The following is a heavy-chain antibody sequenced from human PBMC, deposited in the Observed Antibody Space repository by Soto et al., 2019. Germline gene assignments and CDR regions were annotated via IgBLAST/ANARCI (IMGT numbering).Heavy chain of an antibody. Sequence: VPLEQSGAEVKKPGASVKVSCKASGYTFSGHYMHWVRQAPGQAPEWMGWINPKTGGTKFAPKFQGRVTVTRDTAISTVYMEIFGLTSDDSAVYYCAKDGGPAFTFDHWGLGTLVIVSS. V-gene: IGHV1-2*02. CDR1: GYTFSGHY. CDR3: AKDGGPAFTFDH. D-gene: IGHD6-25*01. J-gene: IGHJ4*02. CDR2: INPKTGGT.